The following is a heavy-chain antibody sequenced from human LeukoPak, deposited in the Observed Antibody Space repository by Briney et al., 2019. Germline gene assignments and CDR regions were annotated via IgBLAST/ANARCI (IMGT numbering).Heavy chain of an antibody. CDR1: GYTFTTYG. V-gene: IGHV1-18*01. J-gene: IGHJ6*03. CDR3: ARSDSSGRYGGYYYYYMDV. Sequence: ASVKVSCKASGYTFTTYGFTWVRQAPEQGLWWMGWTTAYNGNTNYAQKLQGRVTMTTDTSTSTAYMEVRSLRSDDTAVYYCARSDSSGRYGGYYYYYMDVWGKGTTVTVSS. D-gene: IGHD6-19*01. CDR2: TTAYNGNT.